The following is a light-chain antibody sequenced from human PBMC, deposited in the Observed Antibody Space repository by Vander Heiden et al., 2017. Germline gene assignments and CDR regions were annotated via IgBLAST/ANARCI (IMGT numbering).Light chain of an antibody. V-gene: IGLV1-47*02. J-gene: IGLJ2*01. CDR2: SNN. Sequence: QSVLTPPPSASGTPGQRVTFSCSGSSSNIGSNYVYWYQQLPGTAPKLLIYSNNQRPSGVPDRFSGSKSGTSASLAISGLRSEDEADDYCAAWDDSLSGVVFGGGTKLTVL. CDR3: AAWDDSLSGVV. CDR1: SSNIGSNY.